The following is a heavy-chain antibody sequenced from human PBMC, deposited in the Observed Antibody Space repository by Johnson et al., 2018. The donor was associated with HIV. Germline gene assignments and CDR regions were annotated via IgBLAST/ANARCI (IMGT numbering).Heavy chain of an antibody. CDR2: IYSGGST. CDR3: AREWLYGFDI. D-gene: IGHD5-24*01. J-gene: IGHJ3*02. V-gene: IGHV3-20*04. CDR1: GFTFDDYG. Sequence: VQLVESGGGVVRPGGSLRLSCAASGFTFDDYGMSWVRQAPGKGLEWVSGIYSGGSTYYADSVKGRFTISRDNSKNTLYLQMNRLRAEDTAVYYCAREWLYGFDIWGQGTMVTVSS.